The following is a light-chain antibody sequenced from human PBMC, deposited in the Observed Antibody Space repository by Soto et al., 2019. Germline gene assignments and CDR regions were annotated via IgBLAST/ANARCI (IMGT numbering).Light chain of an antibody. CDR2: GTS. J-gene: IGKJ1*01. CDR1: QSVSSDY. Sequence: EIVLTQSPGTLSLSPGERATLSCMASQSVSSDYLAWYQQKPGQAPRLLIYGTSSRATGIPDRFSGSGSGTDFTLTISTLEPEDFAVYYCQQYGSSPPTFGQGTKVDI. CDR3: QQYGSSPPT. V-gene: IGKV3-20*01.